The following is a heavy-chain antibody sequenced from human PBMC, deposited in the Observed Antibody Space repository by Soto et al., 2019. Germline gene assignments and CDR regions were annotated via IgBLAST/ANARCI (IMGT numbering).Heavy chain of an antibody. CDR3: ARGGTGYYDI. CDR2: MSSSGSAI. J-gene: IGHJ4*02. D-gene: IGHD3-22*01. V-gene: IGHV3-11*01. CDR1: GITVSDYF. Sequence: QVQLVESGGGLVKPGGSLRLSCAASGITVSDYFLSWIRQAPGKGLEWISYMSSSGSAIYYADSVRGRFTISRDNANNSLDLQMNSLRAEDTAISYCARGGTGYYDIWGQGTLVSVSS.